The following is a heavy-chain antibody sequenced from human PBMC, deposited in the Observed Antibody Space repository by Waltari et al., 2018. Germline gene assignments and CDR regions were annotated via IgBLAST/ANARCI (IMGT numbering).Heavy chain of an antibody. J-gene: IGHJ4*02. Sequence: EVQLVESGGGLVQPGGSLRLSCEGSGFTFSNSWVHWVRQAPGKGREWLSRINSDGRTTNDADSVKGRFTISRDNAKNTLYLEMNRLRAEDTAVYYWARAGYYRFDYWGQGTLVTVSS. V-gene: IGHV3-74*01. CDR1: GFTFSNSW. CDR3: ARAGYYRFDY. D-gene: IGHD3-22*01. CDR2: INSDGRTT.